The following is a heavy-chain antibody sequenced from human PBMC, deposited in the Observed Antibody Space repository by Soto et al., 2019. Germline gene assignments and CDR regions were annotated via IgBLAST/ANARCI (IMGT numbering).Heavy chain of an antibody. Sequence: QVQLVQSGAEVKKPGASVKVSCKASGYTFTNYAIHWVRQAPGQRLECMGWIAAGRGDTRHSQKFQGRVTITRDTSASTAYMELSSLTYEDTAVYFCARAPLYSKTWQGLFDPWGQGTLVTVSS. CDR2: IAAGRGDT. CDR1: GYTFTNYA. CDR3: ARAPLYSKTWQGLFDP. V-gene: IGHV1-3*01. J-gene: IGHJ5*02. D-gene: IGHD5-12*01.